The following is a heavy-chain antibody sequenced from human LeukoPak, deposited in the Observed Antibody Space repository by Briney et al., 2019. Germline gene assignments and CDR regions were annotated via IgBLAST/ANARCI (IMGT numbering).Heavy chain of an antibody. CDR3: ARAFDTAMVPGYYFDY. Sequence: SVKVSCKASGGTFSSYAISWVRQAPGQGLEWMGRIIPILDIANYAQKFQGRVTITADKSTSTAYMELSSLRSEDTAVYYCARAFDTAMVPGYYFDYWGQGTLVTVSS. D-gene: IGHD5-18*01. CDR1: GGTFSSYA. CDR2: IIPILDIA. V-gene: IGHV1-69*04. J-gene: IGHJ4*02.